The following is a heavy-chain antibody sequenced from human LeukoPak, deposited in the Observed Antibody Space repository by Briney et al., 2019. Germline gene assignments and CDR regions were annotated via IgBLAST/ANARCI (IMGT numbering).Heavy chain of an antibody. CDR1: GGSISNGDYY. Sequence: PSETLSLTCSVSGGSISNGDYYWGWIRPAPGKGLVWIGSLFYVGSAHYYPSLKSRATISADTSKNQFSLKLTSMTAADAAIYYCARQLPTAAADTRGYFDYWGQGTVVTVSS. D-gene: IGHD6-25*01. CDR2: LFYVGSA. J-gene: IGHJ4*01. V-gene: IGHV4-39*01. CDR3: ARQLPTAAADTRGYFDY.